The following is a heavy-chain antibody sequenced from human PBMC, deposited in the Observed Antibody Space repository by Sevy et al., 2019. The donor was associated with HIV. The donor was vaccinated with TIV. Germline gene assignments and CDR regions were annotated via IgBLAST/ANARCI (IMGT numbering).Heavy chain of an antibody. CDR1: GFTFSNSW. D-gene: IGHD2-2*01. J-gene: IGHJ4*02. CDR2: INPGGTEE. CDR3: TRVSRETDDDY. Sequence: GGSLRLSCVASGFTFSNSWMNWVRQAPGKVLEWVANINPGGTEEFYVDSVKGRFIISRDNAKNSLFLQMNSLRAEDTAVYYCTRVSRETDDDYWGQGTLVTVST. V-gene: IGHV3-7*01.